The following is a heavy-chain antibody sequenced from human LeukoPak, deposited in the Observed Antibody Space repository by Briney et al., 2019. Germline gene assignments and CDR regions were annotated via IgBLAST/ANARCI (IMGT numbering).Heavy chain of an antibody. CDR2: INHSGST. V-gene: IGHV4-34*01. J-gene: IGHJ6*02. CDR1: GGSFSGYY. D-gene: IGHD6-6*01. CDR3: ARGWEEQLVSYYGMDV. Sequence: PSETLSLTCAVYGGSFSGYYWSWICQPPGKGLEWIGEINHSGSTNYNPSLKSRVTISVDTSKNQFSLKLSSVTAADTAVYYCARGWEEQLVSYYGMDVWGQGTTVTVSS.